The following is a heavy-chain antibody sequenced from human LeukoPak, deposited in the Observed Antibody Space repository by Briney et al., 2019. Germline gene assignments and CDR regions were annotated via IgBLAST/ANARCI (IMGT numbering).Heavy chain of an antibody. CDR2: IIPTFGIA. CDR3: ARVRSIVVVPAASEVGFDY. CDR1: GGTFGSYA. Sequence: AASVKVSCKASGGTFGSYAISWVRQAPGQGLEWMGRIIPTFGIANYAQKFQGRVTITADKSTSTAYMELSSLRSEDTAVYYCARVRSIVVVPAASEVGFDYWGQGTLVTVSS. J-gene: IGHJ4*02. D-gene: IGHD2-2*01. V-gene: IGHV1-69*04.